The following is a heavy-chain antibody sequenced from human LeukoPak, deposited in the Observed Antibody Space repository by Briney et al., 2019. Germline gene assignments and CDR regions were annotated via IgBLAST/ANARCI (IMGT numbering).Heavy chain of an antibody. V-gene: IGHV1-18*01. Sequence: ASVKVSCKASGSTFTSYGISWVRQAPGQGLEWMGWISAYNGNTNYAQKLQGRVTMTTDTSTSTAYMELRSLRSDDTAVYYCARISAVAVSLYFDYWGQGTLVTVSS. D-gene: IGHD6-19*01. J-gene: IGHJ4*02. CDR2: ISAYNGNT. CDR1: GSTFTSYG. CDR3: ARISAVAVSLYFDY.